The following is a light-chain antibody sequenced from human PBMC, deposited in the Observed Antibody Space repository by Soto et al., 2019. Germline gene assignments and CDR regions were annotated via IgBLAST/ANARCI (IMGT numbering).Light chain of an antibody. CDR2: GAS. Sequence: EIVMTQSPATLSVSPGERATLSCRASQSVSSNLAWYKQKPGRAPRLLIYGASTRATGIPARFSGSGSGTEFTLTISSLQSEDFAVYYCQQYNNWPLTFGGGTKVEIQ. J-gene: IGKJ4*01. CDR3: QQYNNWPLT. CDR1: QSVSSN. V-gene: IGKV3-15*01.